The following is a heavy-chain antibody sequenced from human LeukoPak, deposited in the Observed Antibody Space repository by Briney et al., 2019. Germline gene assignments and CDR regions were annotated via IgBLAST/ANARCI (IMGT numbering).Heavy chain of an antibody. CDR2: INPNSGGT. V-gene: IGHV1-2*02. CDR3: ARVFSPGIVVVTGGMDV. CDR1: GYTFTGYY. D-gene: IGHD2-21*02. J-gene: IGHJ6*02. Sequence: GASVKVSCTASGYTFTGYYMHWVRQAPRQGLERMRWINPNSGGTNCAQTFQGRVTMTRDTSISTAYMELSSLKSDDTAVYYCARVFSPGIVVVTGGMDVCGQGTTVTVSS.